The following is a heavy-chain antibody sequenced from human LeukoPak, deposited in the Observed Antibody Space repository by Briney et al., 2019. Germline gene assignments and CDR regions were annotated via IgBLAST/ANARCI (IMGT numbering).Heavy chain of an antibody. CDR2: IYYSGST. CDR1: GGSISSYY. V-gene: IGHV4-59*01. D-gene: IGHD3-9*01. J-gene: IGHJ4*02. CDR3: ASGVILTGYPY. Sequence: TSETLSLTCTVSGGSISSYYLSWIRQPPGKGLEWIGYIYYSGSTNYNPSLKIRVTISVDTSKNHFSLQLSSVTAADTCVYYCASGVILTGYPYWGQGTLVTVSS.